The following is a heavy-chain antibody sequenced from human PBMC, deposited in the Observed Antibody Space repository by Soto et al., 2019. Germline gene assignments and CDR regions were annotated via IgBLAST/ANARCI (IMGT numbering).Heavy chain of an antibody. CDR2: IFFTGST. CDR1: GASISSYY. J-gene: IGHJ6*02. D-gene: IGHD6-19*01. Sequence: QVQLQESGPGLVKPSETLSLNCTVSGASISSYYWSWIRKPPGKGLEWIGYIFFTGSTDYNPSLRSRGSILLDTSKNQFVLNLISVTAADTSVYYCARRIAVAGYYYYPGMDVWGQGTTVSVSS. V-gene: IGHV4-59*08. CDR3: ARRIAVAGYYYYPGMDV.